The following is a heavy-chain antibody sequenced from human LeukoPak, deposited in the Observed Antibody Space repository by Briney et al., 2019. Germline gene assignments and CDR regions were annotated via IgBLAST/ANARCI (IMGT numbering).Heavy chain of an antibody. D-gene: IGHD3-10*01. CDR1: GFTFSSYG. J-gene: IGHJ3*01. Sequence: GGSLRLSCVASGFTFSSYGMSWVRQAPGKGLVWVSRINSDGSSTNYADSVKGRFTISRDNAKNTLYLQMNSLRAEDTAVYYCASYGAGISFTMWGQGTMVTVSS. CDR2: INSDGSST. V-gene: IGHV3-74*01. CDR3: ASYGAGISFTM.